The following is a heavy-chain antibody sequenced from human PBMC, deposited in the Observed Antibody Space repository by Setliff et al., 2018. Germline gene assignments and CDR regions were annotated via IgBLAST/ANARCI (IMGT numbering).Heavy chain of an antibody. D-gene: IGHD5-18*01. CDR2: IYRDGNT. V-gene: IGHV4-38-2*02. Sequence: SETLSLTCAVSGYYINSGYYWGWIRQSPGKGLEWIGSIYRDGNTYYNPSLRSRVTISVDTSKNQFSLNLSSVTAADTAVYYCARDGYGDDWNTFVDVYYYYMDVWGKGTTVTVSS. CDR3: ARDGYGDDWNTFVDVYYYYMDV. CDR1: GYYINSGYY. J-gene: IGHJ6*03.